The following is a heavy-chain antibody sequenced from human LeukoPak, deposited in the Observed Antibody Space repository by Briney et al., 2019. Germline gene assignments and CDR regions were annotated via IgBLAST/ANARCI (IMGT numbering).Heavy chain of an antibody. CDR1: GYTFTSYD. J-gene: IGHJ6*03. D-gene: IGHD6-19*01. Sequence: ASVKVSCKASGYTFTSYDINWVRQATGQGLEWMGWMNPNSGNTGYAQKFQGRVTITRNTSISTAYMELSSLRSEDTAVYYCAREVPGYSSGWYTYYYYYMDVWAKGPRSPSP. CDR3: AREVPGYSSGWYTYYYYYMDV. V-gene: IGHV1-8*03. CDR2: MNPNSGNT.